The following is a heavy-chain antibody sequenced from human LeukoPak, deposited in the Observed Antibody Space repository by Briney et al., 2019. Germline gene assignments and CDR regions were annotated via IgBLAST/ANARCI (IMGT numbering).Heavy chain of an antibody. Sequence: ASVKVSCKASGYTFTGYYMHWVRQAPGQGLEWMGWINPNSGGTNYAQKFQGRVTMTRDTSISTAYMELSRLRSDDTAVYYCTRDPNGDYVGAFESWGQGTLVTVSS. V-gene: IGHV1-2*02. CDR3: TRDPNGDYVGAFES. D-gene: IGHD4-17*01. CDR1: GYTFTGYY. CDR2: INPNSGGT. J-gene: IGHJ5*01.